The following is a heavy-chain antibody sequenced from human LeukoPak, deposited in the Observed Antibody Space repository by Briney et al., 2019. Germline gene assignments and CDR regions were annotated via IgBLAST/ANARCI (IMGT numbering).Heavy chain of an antibody. Sequence: SETLSLTCTVSGGSISSGGYYWSWIRQHPGKGLEWIGYIYYSGSTYYNPSLKSQVTISVDTSKNQFSLKLSSVTAADTAVYYCARVRYCSGGSCYDKRGPFDYWGQGTLVTVSS. CDR1: GGSISSGGYY. V-gene: IGHV4-31*01. CDR3: ARVRYCSGGSCYDKRGPFDY. D-gene: IGHD2-15*01. CDR2: IYYSGST. J-gene: IGHJ4*02.